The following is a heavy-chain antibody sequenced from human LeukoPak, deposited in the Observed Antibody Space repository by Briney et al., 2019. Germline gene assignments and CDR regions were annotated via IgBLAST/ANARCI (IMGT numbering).Heavy chain of an antibody. J-gene: IGHJ4*02. CDR3: ARLQYTALDY. V-gene: IGHV4-39*01. Sequence: SETLSLTCTVSGGSISSSSYYWGWIRHPPGKGLEWIGSIYYSGSTYYNPSLKSRVTISVDTSKNQFSLKLSSVTAADTAVYYCARLQYTALDYWGQGTLVTVSS. D-gene: IGHD5-18*01. CDR1: GGSISSSSYY. CDR2: IYYSGST.